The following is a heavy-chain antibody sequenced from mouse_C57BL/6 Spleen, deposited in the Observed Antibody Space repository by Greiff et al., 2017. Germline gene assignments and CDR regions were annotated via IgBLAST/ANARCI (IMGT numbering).Heavy chain of an antibody. J-gene: IGHJ1*03. Sequence: VQLQQSGPELVKPGASVKISCKASGYTFTDYYMNWVKQSHGKSLEWIGDINPNNGGTSYNQKFKGKATLTVDKSSSTAYMELRSLTSEDSAVYYCARSIYYGNSPYWYFDVWGTGTTVTVSS. D-gene: IGHD2-1*01. CDR1: GYTFTDYY. V-gene: IGHV1-26*01. CDR3: ARSIYYGNSPYWYFDV. CDR2: INPNNGGT.